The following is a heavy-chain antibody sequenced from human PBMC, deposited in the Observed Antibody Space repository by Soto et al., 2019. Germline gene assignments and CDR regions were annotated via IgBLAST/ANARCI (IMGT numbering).Heavy chain of an antibody. V-gene: IGHV1-18*01. Sequence: ASVKVSCKASGYTFTSYGISWVRQAPGQGLEWMGWISAYNGSTNYAQKLQGRVTMTTDTSTSTAYMELRSLRSDDTAVYYCARDHYDILTGYQNIDYWGQGTLVTVSS. D-gene: IGHD3-9*01. CDR1: GYTFTSYG. J-gene: IGHJ4*02. CDR2: ISAYNGST. CDR3: ARDHYDILTGYQNIDY.